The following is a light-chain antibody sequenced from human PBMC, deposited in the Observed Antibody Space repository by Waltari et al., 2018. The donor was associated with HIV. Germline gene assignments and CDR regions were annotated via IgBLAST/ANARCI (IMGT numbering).Light chain of an antibody. V-gene: IGLV4-69*02. CDR2: VNSDGRH. Sequence: QLVLTQSPSASASLGASVTLTCTLSSGHNHYALAWHQQQPEKGPRYLTKVNSDGRHTKGDGISDRFSGSSSGAERHLIISSLQSEDEADYYCQTWGTGIRVFGGGTKLTVL. CDR3: QTWGTGIRV. CDR1: SGHNHYA. J-gene: IGLJ3*02.